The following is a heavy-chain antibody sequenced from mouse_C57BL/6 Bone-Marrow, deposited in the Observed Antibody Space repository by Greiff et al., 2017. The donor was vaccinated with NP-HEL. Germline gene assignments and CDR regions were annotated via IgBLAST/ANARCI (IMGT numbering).Heavy chain of an antibody. CDR3: ATYYYGSSYDWYFDV. V-gene: IGHV2-5*01. CDR1: GFSLTSYG. CDR2: IWRGGST. D-gene: IGHD1-1*01. J-gene: IGHJ1*03. Sequence: QVQLKESGPGLVQPSQSLSITCTVSGFSLTSYGVHWVRQSPGQGLEWLGVIWRGGSTDYNAAFMSRLSITKDNSKSQVFFKMNSLQADDTAIYYCATYYYGSSYDWYFDVWGTGTTVTVSS.